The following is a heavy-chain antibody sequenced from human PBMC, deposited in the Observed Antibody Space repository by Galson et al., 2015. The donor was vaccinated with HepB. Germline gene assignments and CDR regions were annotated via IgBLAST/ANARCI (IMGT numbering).Heavy chain of an antibody. J-gene: IGHJ4*02. CDR3: ARGARDSGSYYCDY. CDR2: INHSGST. V-gene: IGHV4-34*01. Sequence: SETLSLTCAVYGGSFSGYFWSWIRQPPGKGLEWIGEINHSGSTNYNPSLKSRVTLLVNTSKNQFSLRLSSVTAADTAVYYCARGARDSGSYYCDYWGQGALVTVSS. CDR1: GGSFSGYF. D-gene: IGHD1-26*01.